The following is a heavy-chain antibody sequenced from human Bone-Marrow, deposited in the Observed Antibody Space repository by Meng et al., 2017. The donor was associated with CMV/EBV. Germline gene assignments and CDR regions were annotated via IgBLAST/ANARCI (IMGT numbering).Heavy chain of an antibody. CDR1: GFTFSSYG. J-gene: IGHJ1*01. D-gene: IGHD3-9*01. CDR3: AKDSDDILTGYSFSDA. V-gene: IGHV3-30*02. Sequence: GGSLRLSCAASGFTFSSYGIHWVRQAPGKGLEWVAFIRYDGSNKYYADSVTGRFSISRDSSKNTLFLQMNSLRAEDTAVYYCAKDSDDILTGYSFSDAWGQGTLVTGSS. CDR2: IRYDGSNK.